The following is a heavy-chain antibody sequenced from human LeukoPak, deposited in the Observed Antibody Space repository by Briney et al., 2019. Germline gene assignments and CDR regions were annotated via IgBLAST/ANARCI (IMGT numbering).Heavy chain of an antibody. Sequence: SETLSLTCTVSGGSISSSSYYWGWIRQPRGKGLEWIGSIYYSGSTYYNPSLKSRVTISVDTSKNQFSLKLSSVTAADTAVYYCARRGPYSGYSWGQGTLVTVSS. V-gene: IGHV4-39*01. CDR2: IYYSGST. CDR3: ARRGPYSGYS. J-gene: IGHJ4*02. D-gene: IGHD5-12*01. CDR1: GGSISSSSYY.